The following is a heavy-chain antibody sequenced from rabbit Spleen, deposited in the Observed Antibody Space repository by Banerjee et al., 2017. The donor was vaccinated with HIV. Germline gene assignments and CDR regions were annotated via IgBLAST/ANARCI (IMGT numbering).Heavy chain of an antibody. D-gene: IGHD5-1*01. CDR1: GFDFSRYG. J-gene: IGHJ4*01. Sequence: QEQLVESGGGLVQPGGSLKLACKASGFDFSRYGVSWVRQAPGKGLEWIGIIYSAKGSTDYASWVNGRFTISSDNAQSTVDLKMTSLTSADTATYLCARYLVAVIGWNFSLWGPGTLVTVS. CDR2: IYSAKGST. CDR3: ARYLVAVIGWNFSL. V-gene: IGHV1S47*01.